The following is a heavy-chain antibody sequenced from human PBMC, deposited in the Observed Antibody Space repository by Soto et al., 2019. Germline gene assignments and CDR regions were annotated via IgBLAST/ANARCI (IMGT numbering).Heavy chain of an antibody. CDR3: ARELKTKQWLVEPFDY. CDR2: IYTSGST. Sequence: NPSETLSLTCTVSGGSISSSYWSWIRQPAGKGLEWIGRIYTSGSTNYNPSLKSRVTMSVDTSKNQFSLKLSSVTAADTAVYYCARELKTKQWLVEPFDYWGQGTLVTVSS. J-gene: IGHJ4*02. CDR1: GGSISSSY. V-gene: IGHV4-4*07. D-gene: IGHD6-19*01.